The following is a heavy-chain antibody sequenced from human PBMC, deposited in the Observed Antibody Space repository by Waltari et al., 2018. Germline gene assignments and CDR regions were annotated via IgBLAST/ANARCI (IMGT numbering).Heavy chain of an antibody. J-gene: IGHJ5*02. CDR2: IIGYNGNI. Sequence: QVQLVQSGAEVKKPGAAVKVSCKASGYTFTNYGINWVRQAPGQGLEWMGWIIGYNGNIKYSQNLQGRVTMTTETSTTTAYMELRSLRSDDTAVYYCARDFSPGYQGWFDPWGQGTLVTVSS. V-gene: IGHV1-18*01. D-gene: IGHD3-16*02. CDR3: ARDFSPGYQGWFDP. CDR1: GYTFTNYG.